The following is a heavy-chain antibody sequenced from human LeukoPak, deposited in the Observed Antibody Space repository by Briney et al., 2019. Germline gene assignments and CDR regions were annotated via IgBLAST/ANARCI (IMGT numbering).Heavy chain of an antibody. CDR3: ARDEAWLRFLY. Sequence: SSETLSLTCTVSGGSMSNYYWNWIRQPPGKGLEWIGYVYYSGTTNYNPSLKSRVSMSVDTSKNQFSLKLSSVTAADTAVYYCARDEAWLRFLYWGQGTLVTVSS. D-gene: IGHD5-12*01. V-gene: IGHV4-59*01. CDR2: VYYSGTT. J-gene: IGHJ4*02. CDR1: GGSMSNYY.